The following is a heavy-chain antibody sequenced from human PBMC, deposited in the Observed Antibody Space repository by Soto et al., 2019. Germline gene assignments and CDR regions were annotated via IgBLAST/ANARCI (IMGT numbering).Heavy chain of an antibody. D-gene: IGHD4-4*01. V-gene: IGHV4-31*03. Sequence: SETLSLTCTVSGGSISSGGYYWSWIRQHPGKGLEWIGYIYYSGSTYYNPSLKSRVTISVDTSKNQFSLKLSSVTAADTAVYYCARRSVTTVEAYYYYYYGMDVWGQGTTVTVSS. CDR3: ARRSVTTVEAYYYYYYGMDV. CDR2: IYYSGST. CDR1: GGSISSGGYY. J-gene: IGHJ6*02.